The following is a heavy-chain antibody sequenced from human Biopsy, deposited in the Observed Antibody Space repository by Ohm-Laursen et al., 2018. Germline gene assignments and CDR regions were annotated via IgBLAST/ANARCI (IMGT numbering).Heavy chain of an antibody. Sequence: ASSVKVSCKVSGYSLTELSMHWVRQAPGQGLEWMGGFAPENGRIVYSQKFQGRVTMTEDTSTSTVYMEVWRLRSDDTAVYYCAADINVWNVNYWGQGTQVIVSS. D-gene: IGHD1-1*01. CDR3: AADINVWNVNY. J-gene: IGHJ4*02. CDR1: GYSLTELS. V-gene: IGHV1-24*01. CDR2: FAPENGRI.